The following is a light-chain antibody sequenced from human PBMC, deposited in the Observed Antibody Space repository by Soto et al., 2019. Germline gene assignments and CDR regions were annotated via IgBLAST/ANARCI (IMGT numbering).Light chain of an antibody. CDR2: EAS. V-gene: IGKV3-11*01. CDR1: QSVSNY. J-gene: IGKJ4*01. CDR3: QQRSYWLS. Sequence: EIVLTQSPATLSLSPGERATLSCRASQSVSNYLAWYQQKPGQAPRLLIYEASNRASSIPARFSGSGSGTDFTLTISSLEPEDFAVYYCQQRSYWLSFGGGTKVEIK.